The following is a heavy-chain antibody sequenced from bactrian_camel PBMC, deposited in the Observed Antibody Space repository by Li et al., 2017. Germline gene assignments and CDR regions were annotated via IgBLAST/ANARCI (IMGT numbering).Heavy chain of an antibody. J-gene: IGHJ6*01. Sequence: HVQLVESGGDSVQAGGTLRLSCAASGYNFNRICLEWFRQAPGKEREGVARIYTNDDTTYYDDSVKGRFTISQDKFKNTVYLQMNSLKPEDTAMYFCAAAKSAGYCSRGEVDFTYWGQGTQVTVS. D-gene: IGHD3*01. CDR3: AAAKSAGYCSRGEVDFTY. CDR2: IYTNDDTT. V-gene: IGHV3S63*01. CDR1: GYNFNRIC.